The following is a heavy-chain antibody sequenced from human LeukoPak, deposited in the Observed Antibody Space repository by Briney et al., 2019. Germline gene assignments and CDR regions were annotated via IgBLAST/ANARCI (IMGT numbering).Heavy chain of an antibody. Sequence: PSETLSLTCTVSGGSINNYYWSWIRQPPGKGLEWIGYVYYSGSTNYNPSLKSRVTISVDRSKNQFSLKLSSVTAADTAVYYCAGTGDYFDYWGQGTLVTVSS. CDR1: GGSINNYY. CDR3: AGTGDYFDY. D-gene: IGHD1-14*01. CDR2: VYYSGST. J-gene: IGHJ4*02. V-gene: IGHV4-59*12.